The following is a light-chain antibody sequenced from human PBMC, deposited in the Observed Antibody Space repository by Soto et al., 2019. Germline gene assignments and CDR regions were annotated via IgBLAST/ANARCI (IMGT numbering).Light chain of an antibody. CDR2: GAS. Sequence: EIVLTQSPGTLSLSPGESATLSCRASQSVRSNYLAWYQQKPGQAPRLLIFGASNRATGIPPRFSGRGSGTDFTLTTSRLDPEDFAVYYCQQYGSSPLTFGGGTKVDIK. CDR1: QSVRSNY. CDR3: QQYGSSPLT. V-gene: IGKV3-20*01. J-gene: IGKJ4*01.